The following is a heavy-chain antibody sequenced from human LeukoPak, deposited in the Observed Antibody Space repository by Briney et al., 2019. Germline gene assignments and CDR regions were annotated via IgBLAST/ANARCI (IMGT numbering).Heavy chain of an antibody. Sequence: ASVKVSCKASGYTFISYDINWVRQATGQGLEWMGWMYPNSGNTGYAQKFQGRVTMTRSTSISTAYMELSSLRSEDTAVYYCVAATLAYCGGDCPTLAFDIWGQGTMVTVSS. CDR3: VAATLAYCGGDCPTLAFDI. V-gene: IGHV1-8*01. CDR1: GYTFISYD. CDR2: MYPNSGNT. D-gene: IGHD2-21*02. J-gene: IGHJ3*02.